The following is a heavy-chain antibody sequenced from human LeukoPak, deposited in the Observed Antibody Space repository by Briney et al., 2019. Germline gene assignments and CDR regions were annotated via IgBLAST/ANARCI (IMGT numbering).Heavy chain of an antibody. V-gene: IGHV3-48*03. CDR3: ALTSLRYFDWLFDY. Sequence: GGSLRLSCAASGFTFSSYEMNWVRQAPGKGLEWVSYISSSGSTIYYADSVKGRFTISRDNAKNSLYLQMNSLRAGDTAVYYCALTSLRYFDWLFDYWGQGTLVTVSS. J-gene: IGHJ4*02. D-gene: IGHD3-9*01. CDR2: ISSSGSTI. CDR1: GFTFSSYE.